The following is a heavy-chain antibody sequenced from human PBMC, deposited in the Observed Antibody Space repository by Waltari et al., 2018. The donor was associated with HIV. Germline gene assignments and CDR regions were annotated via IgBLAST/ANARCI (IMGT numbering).Heavy chain of an antibody. CDR1: GYTFTSYA. J-gene: IGHJ6*02. D-gene: IGHD2-2*01. V-gene: IGHV1-3*01. Sequence: QVQLVQSGAEVKKPGASVKVSCKASGYTFTSYAMHWVRQAPGQRLEWMGWINAGNGNTKYSQKFQGRVTITRDTSASTAYMELSSLRSEDTAVYYCARDVALIVVVPADYYYGMDVWGQGTTVTVSS. CDR3: ARDVALIVVVPADYYYGMDV. CDR2: INAGNGNT.